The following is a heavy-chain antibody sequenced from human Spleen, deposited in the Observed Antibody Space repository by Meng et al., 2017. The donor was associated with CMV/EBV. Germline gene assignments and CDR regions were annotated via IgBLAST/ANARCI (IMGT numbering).Heavy chain of an antibody. Sequence: KVSCKASGYAMHWVRQAPGQRLECKGWMNAGNGNTKYSQSFQGKVTVTRDTSASTAYMELSRLRSEDTAVYYCASAVAANFRYFDFWGQGALVTVSS. V-gene: IGHV1-3*01. J-gene: IGHJ4*02. CDR1: GYA. CDR2: MNAGNGNT. D-gene: IGHD6-19*01. CDR3: ASAVAANFRYFDF.